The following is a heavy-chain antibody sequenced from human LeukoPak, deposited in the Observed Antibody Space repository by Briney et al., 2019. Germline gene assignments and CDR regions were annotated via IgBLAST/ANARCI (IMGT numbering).Heavy chain of an antibody. CDR1: GGSLSNYF. V-gene: IGHV4-59*08. J-gene: IGHJ4*02. Sequence: SETLSLTCSVSGGSLSNYFWTWIRQPPGKGLEWIGYIYSSGSTYYNPSFKSRVTISVATSKNRFSLKLSTVTDADTAVYYCARRPTGDPKFDYWGQGTLVTVSS. CDR3: ARRPTGDPKFDY. D-gene: IGHD7-27*01. CDR2: IYSSGST.